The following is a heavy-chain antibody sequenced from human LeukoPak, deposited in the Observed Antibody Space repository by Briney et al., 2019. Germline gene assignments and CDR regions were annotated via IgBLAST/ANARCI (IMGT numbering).Heavy chain of an antibody. CDR2: ISGGSDYI. J-gene: IGHJ4*02. CDR1: GFMFNGYS. Sequence: GGSLRLSCAASGFMFNGYSMTWVRQAPGKGLEWVSYISGGSDYIFYTDSVKGRFSISRDNAKKSLYLQLNSLRVEDTAVYYCTRWGLGPSFDYWGQGTLVTVSS. D-gene: IGHD1-26*01. CDR3: TRWGLGPSFDY. V-gene: IGHV3-21*01.